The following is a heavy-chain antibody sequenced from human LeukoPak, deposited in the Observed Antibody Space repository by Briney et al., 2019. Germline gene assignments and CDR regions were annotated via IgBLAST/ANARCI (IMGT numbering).Heavy chain of an antibody. Sequence: SSETLSLTCTVSGGSISSYYWSWIRQPPGKGLEWIGYIYYSGSTNYNPSLKSRVTISVDTSKNQFSLKLSSVTAADTAVYYCASLPYDFWSGYYTHNNKQSKRQDYYYYGMDVWGQGTTVTVSS. CDR1: GGSISSYY. J-gene: IGHJ6*02. V-gene: IGHV4-59*01. CDR3: ASLPYDFWSGYYTHNNKQSKRQDYYYYGMDV. D-gene: IGHD3-3*01. CDR2: IYYSGST.